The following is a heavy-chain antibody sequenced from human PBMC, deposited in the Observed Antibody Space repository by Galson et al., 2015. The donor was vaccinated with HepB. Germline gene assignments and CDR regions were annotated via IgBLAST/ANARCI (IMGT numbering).Heavy chain of an antibody. CDR1: GFTVSSNY. CDR3: ARDRILSSWYGTPDNDAFDI. D-gene: IGHD6-13*01. Sequence: SLRLSCAASGFTVSSNYMSWVRQAPGKGLEWVSVIYSGGSTYYADSVKGRFTISRDNSKNTLYLQMNSLRAEDTAVYYCARDRILSSWYGTPDNDAFDIWGQGTMVTVSS. V-gene: IGHV3-66*01. CDR2: IYSGGST. J-gene: IGHJ3*02.